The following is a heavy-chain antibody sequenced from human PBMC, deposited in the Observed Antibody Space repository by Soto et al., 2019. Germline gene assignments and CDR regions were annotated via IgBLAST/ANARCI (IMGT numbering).Heavy chain of an antibody. CDR1: GGFTSTNNW. CDR3: ARSPPSSSYGGSGTFDS. Sequence: QLQLQESGPGLVRPSGTLSLTCAVSGGFTSTNNWWSWVRQPPGKGLEWIGDAYHSGSTEYNPSLKSRVSISVDKSKNQISLKLTSATAADTAVYYCARSPPSSSYGGSGTFDSWGQGTLVTVSS. CDR2: AYHSGST. D-gene: IGHD2-15*01. J-gene: IGHJ4*02. V-gene: IGHV4-4*02.